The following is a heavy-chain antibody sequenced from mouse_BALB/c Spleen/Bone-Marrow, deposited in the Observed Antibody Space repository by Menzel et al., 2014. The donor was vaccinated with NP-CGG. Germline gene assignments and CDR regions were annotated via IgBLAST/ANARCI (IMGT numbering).Heavy chain of an antibody. Sequence: EVQLQESGGGLVQPGGSLKLSCAASGLDFSRYWMSWVRQAPGKGLEWIGEINPDSSTINYTPSRKDKFIISRDNAKNTLYLQMSKVRSEDTALYYCARLPYYGRFAYWGQGTLVTVPA. J-gene: IGHJ3*01. CDR2: INPDSSTI. CDR1: GLDFSRYW. CDR3: ARLPYYGRFAY. V-gene: IGHV4-1*02. D-gene: IGHD1-2*01.